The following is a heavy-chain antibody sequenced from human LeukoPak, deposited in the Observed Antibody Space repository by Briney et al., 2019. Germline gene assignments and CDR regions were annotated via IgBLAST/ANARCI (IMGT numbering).Heavy chain of an antibody. CDR3: ARDNCGGDCFHDY. J-gene: IGHJ4*02. D-gene: IGHD2-21*02. CDR2: LYTRGST. CDR1: GASISVYY. V-gene: IGHV4-4*07. Sequence: PSETLSLTCTVSGASISVYYWSWIRQSAGKGLEWIGHLYTRGSTNYNPSLKSRVTMSVDTSKNQFSLRLNSLTAADTAIYYCARDNCGGDCFHDYWGQGTLVTFSS.